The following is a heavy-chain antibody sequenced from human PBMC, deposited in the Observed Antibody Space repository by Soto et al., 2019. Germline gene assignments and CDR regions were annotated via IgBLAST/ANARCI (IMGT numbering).Heavy chain of an antibody. CDR1: GFTFSSYA. Sequence: GGSLRLSCAASGFTFSSYAMSWVRQAPGKGLEWVSAISGSGGSTYYADSVKGRFTISRDNSKNTLYLQMNSLRAEDTAVYYCAKDLNSYNWIYFDAFDIWGQGTMVTVSS. J-gene: IGHJ3*02. CDR3: AKDLNSYNWIYFDAFDI. D-gene: IGHD1-7*01. CDR2: ISGSGGST. V-gene: IGHV3-23*01.